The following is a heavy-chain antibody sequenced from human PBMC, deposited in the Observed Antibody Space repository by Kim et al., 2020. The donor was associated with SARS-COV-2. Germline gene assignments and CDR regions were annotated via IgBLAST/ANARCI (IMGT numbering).Heavy chain of an antibody. Sequence: VKGRFTISRDNSKNTLYLQMTSLRAEDTAVYYCASGLSGSYAWYYYGMDVWGQGTTVTVSS. V-gene: IGHV3-23*01. J-gene: IGHJ6*02. CDR3: ASGLSGSYAWYYYGMDV. D-gene: IGHD1-26*01.